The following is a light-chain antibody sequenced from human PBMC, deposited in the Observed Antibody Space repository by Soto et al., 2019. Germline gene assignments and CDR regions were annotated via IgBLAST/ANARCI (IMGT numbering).Light chain of an antibody. Sequence: DIQMTQSPSTLSASVGDTVTITCRTSQSIDGWLAWYQQKPGKAPKFLIYDVSNLESGVPSRFSGSGSGTEFTLIMSSLQPDDYATYYCQQYDLYPLTCGGGTKGDIK. CDR2: DVS. V-gene: IGKV1-5*01. CDR3: QQYDLYPLT. CDR1: QSIDGW. J-gene: IGKJ4*01.